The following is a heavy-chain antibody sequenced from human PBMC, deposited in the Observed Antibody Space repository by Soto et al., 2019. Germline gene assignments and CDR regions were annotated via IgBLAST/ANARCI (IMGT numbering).Heavy chain of an antibody. Sequence: PSETLCLTSAVAGDYIVDLYCWRWIQQPPGKGLEWIGSIYHSGSTNYNPSLKSRVTISVDTSKNQFSLKLSSVTAADTAVYYCARGRGSSSPAYQYYYYGMAVWVHGTTVPVSS. V-gene: IGHV4-38-2*01. CDR2: IYHSGST. D-gene: IGHD6-6*01. J-gene: IGHJ6*02. CDR1: GDYIVDLYC. CDR3: ARGRGSSSPAYQYYYYGMAV.